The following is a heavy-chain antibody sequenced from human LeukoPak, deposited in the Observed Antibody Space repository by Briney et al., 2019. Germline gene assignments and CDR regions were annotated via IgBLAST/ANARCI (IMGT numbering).Heavy chain of an antibody. Sequence: GASVEVSCKASGYTFTSYGISWVRQAPGQGLEWMGWISAYNGNTNYAQKLQGRVTMTTDTSTSIAYMELRSLRSDDTAVYYCARGANLNSYCGGDCYNFDYWGQGTLVTVSS. CDR2: ISAYNGNT. CDR3: ARGANLNSYCGGDCYNFDY. J-gene: IGHJ4*02. V-gene: IGHV1-18*01. D-gene: IGHD2-21*02. CDR1: GYTFTSYG.